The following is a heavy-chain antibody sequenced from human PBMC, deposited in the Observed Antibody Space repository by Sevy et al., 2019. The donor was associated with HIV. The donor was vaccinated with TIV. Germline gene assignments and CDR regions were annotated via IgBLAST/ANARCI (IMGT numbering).Heavy chain of an antibody. J-gene: IGHJ4*02. Sequence: GESLKISCAASGFTFSSYSMNWVRQAPGKGLEWVSYISSSSSTIYYADSVKGRFTISRDNAKNSLYLQMNSLRAEDTAVYYCARGGGSYFDYWGQGTLVTVSS. CDR1: GFTFSSYS. D-gene: IGHD1-26*01. CDR3: ARGGGSYFDY. CDR2: ISSSSSTI. V-gene: IGHV3-48*01.